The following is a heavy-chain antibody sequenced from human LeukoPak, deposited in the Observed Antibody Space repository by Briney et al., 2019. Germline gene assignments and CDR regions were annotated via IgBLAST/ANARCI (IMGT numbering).Heavy chain of an antibody. D-gene: IGHD6-13*01. Sequence: HWASVKVSCKASGYTFTDYYMYWVRQAPGQGLEWMGWINPNSGGTNYAQKFQGRVTMTRDTSISTAYMELRSLRSDDTAVYYCARDRRVAAAGPSQPCGYWGQGTLVTVSS. J-gene: IGHJ4*02. CDR2: INPNSGGT. V-gene: IGHV1-2*02. CDR1: GYTFTDYY. CDR3: ARDRRVAAAGPSQPCGY.